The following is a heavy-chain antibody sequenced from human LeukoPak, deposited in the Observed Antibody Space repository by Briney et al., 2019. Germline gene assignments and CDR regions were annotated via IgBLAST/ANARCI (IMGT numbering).Heavy chain of an antibody. CDR1: GYTFTNYG. D-gene: IGHD3-22*01. CDR3: ARGILRDYYDSSGFYHRGGVGY. V-gene: IGHV1-18*01. J-gene: IGHJ4*02. CDR2: ISTYNVNT. Sequence: ASVKVSCKASGYTFTNYGISWVRQAPGQGLEWMGWISTYNVNTIYAQKFQGRVTMTTDTSTSTAYMELRSLRSDDTAVYFCARGILRDYYDSSGFYHRGGVGYWGQGTLVTVSS.